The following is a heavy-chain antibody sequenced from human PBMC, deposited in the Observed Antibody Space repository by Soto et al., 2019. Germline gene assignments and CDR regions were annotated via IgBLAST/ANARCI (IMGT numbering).Heavy chain of an antibody. Sequence: ASVKVSCKASGYTITSYGISWVRQAPGQGPEWMGWISAHNGNTNYAQKLQGRVTMTTDTSTSTAYMELRSLRSDDTAVYYCAREARGGSYYYYYGMDVWGQGTTVTVSS. CDR2: ISAHNGNT. J-gene: IGHJ6*02. CDR3: AREARGGSYYYYYGMDV. D-gene: IGHD1-26*01. V-gene: IGHV1-18*01. CDR1: GYTITSYG.